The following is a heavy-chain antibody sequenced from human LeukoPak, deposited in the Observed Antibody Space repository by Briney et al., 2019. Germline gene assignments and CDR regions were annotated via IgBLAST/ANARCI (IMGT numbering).Heavy chain of an antibody. CDR1: GFTFSNYW. CDR2: IKQDGSEE. Sequence: GGSLRLSCAASGFTFSNYWMSWVRQAPGKGLEWVANIKQDGSEEYYVDSVKGRFTISRDNAKNSLYLQMNSLRAEDTAVYYCARFLVAVDLDYWGQGTLVTVSS. CDR3: ARFLVAVDLDY. J-gene: IGHJ4*02. V-gene: IGHV3-7*01. D-gene: IGHD6-19*01.